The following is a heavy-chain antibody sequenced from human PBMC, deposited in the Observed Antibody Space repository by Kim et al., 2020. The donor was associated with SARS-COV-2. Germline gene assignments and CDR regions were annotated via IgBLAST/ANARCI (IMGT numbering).Heavy chain of an antibody. CDR3: VLGVRY. V-gene: IGHV3-7*01. D-gene: IGHD3-10*01. Sequence: QDGSKKDYPDSVKGRFTISRDNAKNSLYLQMNSLRAEDTAVYYCVLGVRYWGQGTVVTVST. CDR2: QDGSKK. J-gene: IGHJ4*02.